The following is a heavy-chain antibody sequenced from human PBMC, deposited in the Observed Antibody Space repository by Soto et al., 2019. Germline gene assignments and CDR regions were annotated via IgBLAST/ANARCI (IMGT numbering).Heavy chain of an antibody. CDR2: FDPEDGET. D-gene: IGHD3-22*01. CDR3: AREARDSSGYYPIDY. CDR1: GYTLTELS. Sequence: ASVKVSCKVSGYTLTELSMHWVRQAPGKGLEWMGGFDPEDGETIYAQKLQGRVTMNEDTSTSTAYMELRSLRSDDTAVYYCAREARDSSGYYPIDYWGQGTLVTVSS. J-gene: IGHJ4*02. V-gene: IGHV1-24*01.